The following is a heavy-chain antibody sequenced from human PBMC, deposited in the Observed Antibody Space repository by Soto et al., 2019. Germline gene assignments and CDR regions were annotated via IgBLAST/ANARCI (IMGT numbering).Heavy chain of an antibody. Sequence: GGSLRLSCAASGFTFSSYWMHWVRQAPGKGLVWVSRINSDGSSTIYADSVKGRFTTSRDNAKNTLYLQMNSLRGEDTAVYYCERVVPYSNPDFWGQGTLVTVSS. J-gene: IGHJ4*02. D-gene: IGHD4-4*01. CDR1: GFTFSSYW. V-gene: IGHV3-74*01. CDR2: INSDGSST. CDR3: ERVVPYSNPDF.